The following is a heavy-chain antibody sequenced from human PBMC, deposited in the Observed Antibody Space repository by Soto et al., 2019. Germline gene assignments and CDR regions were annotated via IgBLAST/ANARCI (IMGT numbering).Heavy chain of an antibody. CDR1: GFTFSVYS. V-gene: IGHV3-48*02. J-gene: IGHJ5*02. CDR2: ISSTSGTI. CDR3: ARDRYFDTTGYFQYWFDP. D-gene: IGHD3-9*01. Sequence: GGSLRLSCAASGFTFSVYSMNWVRQAPGEGLEWIAYISSTSGTIYYADSVKGRFTISRDNAENSLYLQMDTLRDEDTAVYYCARDRYFDTTGYFQYWFDPWGQGTLVTVSS.